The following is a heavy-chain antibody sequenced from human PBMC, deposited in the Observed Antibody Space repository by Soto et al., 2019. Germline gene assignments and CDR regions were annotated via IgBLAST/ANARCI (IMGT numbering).Heavy chain of an antibody. Sequence: GGSLRLSCAASGFTFSYYYMIWIRQAPGKGLEWVSYISSSGSTIYYADSVKGRFTISRDNAKNSLYLQMNSLRAEDTAVYYCARDNYDSSGYSDYWGQGTLVTVSS. V-gene: IGHV3-11*01. J-gene: IGHJ4*02. D-gene: IGHD3-22*01. CDR1: GFTFSYYY. CDR3: ARDNYDSSGYSDY. CDR2: ISSSGSTI.